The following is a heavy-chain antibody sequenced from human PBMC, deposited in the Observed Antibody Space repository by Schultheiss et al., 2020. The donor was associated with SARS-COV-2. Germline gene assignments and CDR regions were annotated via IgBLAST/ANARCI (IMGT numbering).Heavy chain of an antibody. D-gene: IGHD3-10*01. J-gene: IGHJ4*02. CDR3: AKGGGYYGSGADYFDY. CDR2: ISWNSGSI. Sequence: GGSLRLSCAASGFTFSSYAMSWVRQAPGKGLEWVSGISWNSGSIGYADSVKGRFTISRDNAKNSLYLQMNSLRAEDTALYYCAKGGGYYGSGADYFDYWGQGTLVTVSS. CDR1: GFTFSSYA. V-gene: IGHV3-9*01.